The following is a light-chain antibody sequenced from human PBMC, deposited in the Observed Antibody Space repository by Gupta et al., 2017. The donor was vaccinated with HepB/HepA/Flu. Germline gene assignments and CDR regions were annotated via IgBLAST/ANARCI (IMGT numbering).Light chain of an antibody. Sequence: EIVLTQSPATLSLSPGERATLSCRASESIRYYLGWYQQKPGQAPRLVIDDASNRAPGIPARFSGSGSGTDFTLTISSLEPEDCAVYYCQQRSKWPLTFGGGTKVEIK. J-gene: IGKJ4*01. CDR3: QQRSKWPLT. V-gene: IGKV3-11*01. CDR2: DAS. CDR1: ESIRYY.